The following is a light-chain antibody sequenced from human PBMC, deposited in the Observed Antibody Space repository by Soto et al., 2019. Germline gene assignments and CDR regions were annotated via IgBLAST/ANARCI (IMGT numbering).Light chain of an antibody. CDR3: QQYYNIPKT. J-gene: IGKJ1*01. CDR1: QIVLYSSDNRNH. CDR2: RAS. Sequence: VMAQSTNSLAVSLGERATINCKSSQIVLYSSDNRNHLTWDPQKPGQPPKLLIYRASTRESGVPDRFSGSGSGTDFTLTISSLQAEDVAVYYCQQYYNIPKTFAQRTNVDI. V-gene: IGKV4-1*01.